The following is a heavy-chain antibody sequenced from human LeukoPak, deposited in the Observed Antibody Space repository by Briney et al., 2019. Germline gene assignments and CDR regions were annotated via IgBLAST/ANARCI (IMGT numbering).Heavy chain of an antibody. CDR3: AKDQAEWLVGNLDY. V-gene: IGHV3-23*01. CDR1: GFTFSSYA. J-gene: IGHJ4*02. Sequence: GGSLRLSCAASGFTFSSYAMSWVRQAPGKGLEWVSAISGSGGSTYYADSVKGRFTISRDNSKNTLYLQMNSLRAEDTAVYYCAKDQAEWLVGNLDYWGQGTLVTVSS. CDR2: ISGSGGST. D-gene: IGHD6-19*01.